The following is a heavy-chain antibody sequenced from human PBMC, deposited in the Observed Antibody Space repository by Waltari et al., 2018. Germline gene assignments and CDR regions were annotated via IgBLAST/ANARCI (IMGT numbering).Heavy chain of an antibody. Sequence: EVQLVESGGGLVKPGGSLRLSCAASGFTFSSYSMNWVRQAPGKGLEWVSRINSDGGSTSYADSVKGRFTISRDNAKNTLYLQMNSLRAEDTAVYYCARDQSYYYDSTFDYWGQGTLVTVSS. V-gene: IGHV3-74*01. CDR1: GFTFSSYS. D-gene: IGHD3-22*01. CDR3: ARDQSYYYDSTFDY. J-gene: IGHJ4*02. CDR2: INSDGGST.